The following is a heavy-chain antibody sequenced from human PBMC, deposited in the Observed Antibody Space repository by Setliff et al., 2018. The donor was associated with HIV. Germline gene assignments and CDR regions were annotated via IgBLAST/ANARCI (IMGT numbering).Heavy chain of an antibody. J-gene: IGHJ4*02. Sequence: PSETLSLTCAVSGGSISSGGYYWTWIRQHPGKGLEWIGYSDYSGSAYYNPSLKSRLTISVDTSSNQFSLKVSSVSAADTAVYYCARGVAAAGLWGQGTLVTVSS. V-gene: IGHV4-31*11. CDR3: ARGVAAAGL. CDR1: GGSISSGGYY. CDR2: SDYSGSA. D-gene: IGHD6-13*01.